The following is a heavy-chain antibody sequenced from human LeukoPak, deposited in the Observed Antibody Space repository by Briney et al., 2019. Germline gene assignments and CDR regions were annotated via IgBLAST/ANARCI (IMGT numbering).Heavy chain of an antibody. D-gene: IGHD3-10*01. J-gene: IGHJ5*02. CDR2: IYYSGST. V-gene: IGHV4-39*01. CDR3: ASALWFGELELDP. CDR1: GGSISSSSYY. Sequence: SETLSLTCTVSGGSISSSSYYWGWIRQPPGKGLEWIGSIYYSGSTYYNPSLKSRVTISVDMSKNQFSMKLSSVTAADTAVYYCASALWFGELELDPWGRGTLVTVSS.